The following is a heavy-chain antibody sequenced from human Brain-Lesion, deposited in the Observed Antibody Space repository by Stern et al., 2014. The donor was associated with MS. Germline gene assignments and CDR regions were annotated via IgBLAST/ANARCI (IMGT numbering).Heavy chain of an antibody. CDR1: GFIFSDYY. D-gene: IGHD2-2*01. Sequence: VQLVESGGTLVKPGGSLRLSCAASGFIFSDYYMNWIRQAPGQGLEWVSYISTTASTIYYEDSVKGRFTISRDNTKNSLFLQMSSLRAEDTAVYYCTISSSRYYFDSWGLGTLVTVSS. CDR3: TISSSRYYFDS. CDR2: ISTTASTI. V-gene: IGHV3-11*01. J-gene: IGHJ4*02.